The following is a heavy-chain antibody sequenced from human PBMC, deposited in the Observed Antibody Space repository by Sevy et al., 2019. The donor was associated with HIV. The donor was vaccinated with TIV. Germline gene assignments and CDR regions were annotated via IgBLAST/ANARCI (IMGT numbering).Heavy chain of an antibody. J-gene: IGHJ6*02. CDR3: ATDRWEILGYYYYGMDV. Sequence: SETLSLTCAVSGASISSTNWWSWVRQPPGKGLEWIGELYHSGSTNYNPSLKSRLTISVDRSKNQFSLKLSSVTAADTAVYYCATDRWEILGYYYYGMDVWSQGTTVTVSS. CDR1: GASISSTNW. D-gene: IGHD1-26*01. V-gene: IGHV4-4*02. CDR2: LYHSGST.